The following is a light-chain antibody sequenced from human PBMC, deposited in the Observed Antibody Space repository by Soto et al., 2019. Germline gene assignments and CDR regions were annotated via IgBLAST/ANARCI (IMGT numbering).Light chain of an antibody. J-gene: IGLJ1*01. CDR2: VVS. CDR1: SSDIGGHNY. V-gene: IGLV2-14*01. CDR3: SSYTSSSTDV. Sequence: QSALTQPASVSGSPGQSITISCTGTSSDIGGHNYVSWYQQHPGKAPQLMIYVVSNRPSGVSNRFSGSKSGNTASLTISGLQAEDEAGYYCSSYTSSSTDVFGTGTKLTVL.